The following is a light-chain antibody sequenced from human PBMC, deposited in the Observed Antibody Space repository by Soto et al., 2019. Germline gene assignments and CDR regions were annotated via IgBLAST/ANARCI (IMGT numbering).Light chain of an antibody. CDR2: WAS. V-gene: IGKV4-1*01. J-gene: IGKJ4*01. CDR1: QSVLYNSDNKNY. Sequence: DIVMTQSPDSLAVSLGERATINCKSSQSVLYNSDNKNYLAWYQQKAGQPPKLLIYWASTRDSGVPDRFSGSGCGADFTLTINNLQAEDVAVYYCQQYYTTLSFGGGTKVEIK. CDR3: QQYYTTLS.